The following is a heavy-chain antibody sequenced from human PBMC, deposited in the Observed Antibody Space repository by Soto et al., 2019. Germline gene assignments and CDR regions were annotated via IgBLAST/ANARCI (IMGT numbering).Heavy chain of an antibody. D-gene: IGHD3-3*01. CDR2: ITGGNT. CDR1: GFTFGTYG. V-gene: IGHV3-23*01. Sequence: GGSLRLSCAASGFTFGTYGMGWVRQAPGERMEWASTITGGNTYNAASVIGRFTTSKDNYKNTLYLQMSSLRAEDTALYYCAKHKERGGYDSDFDSWGQGTLVTVSS. CDR3: AKHKERGGYDSDFDS. J-gene: IGHJ4*02.